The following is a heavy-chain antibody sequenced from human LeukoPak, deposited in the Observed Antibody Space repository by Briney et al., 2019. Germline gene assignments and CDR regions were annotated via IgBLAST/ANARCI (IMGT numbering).Heavy chain of an antibody. CDR2: IKQDGSEK. J-gene: IGHJ4*02. D-gene: IGHD3-22*01. CDR1: GFSFSSYW. V-gene: IGHV3-7*01. Sequence: GGSLRLSCAASGFSFSSYWMSWVRQAPGKGLEWVANIKQDGSEKYYVVSVKGRLTISRDNAKNSLYLQMNSLRAEDTAVYYCARGPMGYYDSTGYDNWGQGTLVTVST. CDR3: ARGPMGYYDSTGYDN.